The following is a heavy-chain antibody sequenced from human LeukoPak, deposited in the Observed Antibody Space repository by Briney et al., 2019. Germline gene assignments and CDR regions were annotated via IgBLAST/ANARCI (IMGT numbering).Heavy chain of an antibody. D-gene: IGHD5-18*01. J-gene: IGHJ4*02. CDR1: GGSISSSY. Sequence: SETPSLTCTVSGGSISSSYWSWIRQPAGKGLEWIGRVYSSGSTNYNPSLKSRVTMSVDTSENHFSLKLSSMTAADTAVYYCARGAGFSFGYWGQGTLITVSS. CDR3: ARGAGFSFGY. V-gene: IGHV4-4*07. CDR2: VYSSGST.